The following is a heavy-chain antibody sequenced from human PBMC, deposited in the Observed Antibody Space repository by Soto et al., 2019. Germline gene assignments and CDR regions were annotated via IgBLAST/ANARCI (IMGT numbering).Heavy chain of an antibody. V-gene: IGHV2-5*01. CDR2: IYWNDDK. CDR1: GFSLSTSGLG. J-gene: IGHJ4*02. CDR3: AHRPSGWYLFDY. Sequence: QITLKESGPTLVRPTQTLTLTCTFSGFSLSTSGLGVGWIRQPPGKALEWLALIYWNDDKRYSPSLKARLTITKDNSKNQVVLTMTNMDPVDTATYYCAHRPSGWYLFDYWGQGTLVTGSS. D-gene: IGHD6-19*01.